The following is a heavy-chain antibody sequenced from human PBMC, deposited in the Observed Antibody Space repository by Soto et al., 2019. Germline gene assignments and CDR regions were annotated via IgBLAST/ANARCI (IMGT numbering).Heavy chain of an antibody. V-gene: IGHV3-33*01. D-gene: IGHD6-13*01. CDR1: GFTFSSYG. J-gene: IGHJ6*02. CDR3: VREQQLGTEYYYYYGMDV. Sequence: GGSLRLSCAASGFTFSSYGMHWVRQAPGKGLEWVAVIWYDGSNKYYADSVKGRFTISRDNSKNTLYLQMNSLRAEDTAVYYCVREQQLGTEYYYYYGMDVWGQGTTVTVSS. CDR2: IWYDGSNK.